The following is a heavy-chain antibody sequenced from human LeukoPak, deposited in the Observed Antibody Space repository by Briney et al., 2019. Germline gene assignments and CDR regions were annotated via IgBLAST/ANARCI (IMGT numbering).Heavy chain of an antibody. J-gene: IGHJ4*02. D-gene: IGHD1-14*01. Sequence: PGGSLRLSCAASGFTFSSYAMHWVRQAPGKGLEWVAVISYDGSNKYYADSVKGRFTISRDNSKNTLHLQMNSLRAEDTAVYYCARDTGYWGQGTLVTVSS. CDR2: ISYDGSNK. CDR1: GFTFSSYA. V-gene: IGHV3-30*14. CDR3: ARDTGY.